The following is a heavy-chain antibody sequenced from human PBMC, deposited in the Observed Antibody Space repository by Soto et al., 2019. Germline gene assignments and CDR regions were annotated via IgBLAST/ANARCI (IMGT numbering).Heavy chain of an antibody. D-gene: IGHD2-8*02. CDR2: ISYDGSNK. CDR3: ARIDCTGNNCKPYYHYGMDV. J-gene: IGHJ6*02. CDR1: GFTFSSYG. V-gene: IGHV3-30*03. Sequence: GGSLRLSCAASGFTFSSYGMHWVRQAPGKGLEWVAVISYDGSNKYYADSVRGRFTVSRDNSKNTLYLQMNSLRDEDTAVYYCARIDCTGNNCKPYYHYGMDVWGQGTTVTVS.